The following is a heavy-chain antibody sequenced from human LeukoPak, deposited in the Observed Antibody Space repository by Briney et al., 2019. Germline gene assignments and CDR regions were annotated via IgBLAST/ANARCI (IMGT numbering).Heavy chain of an antibody. CDR2: ISGSGGNT. D-gene: IGHD3-22*01. CDR1: GFTFSSYA. Sequence: GGSLRLSCAASGFTFSSYAMSWVRQAPGKGLEWVSAISGSGGNTYYADSVKGRFTISRDNSKNTLYLQMNSLRAEDTAVYYCAKDLYDSSGYYSGNFDYWGQGTLVTVSS. V-gene: IGHV3-23*01. CDR3: AKDLYDSSGYYSGNFDY. J-gene: IGHJ4*02.